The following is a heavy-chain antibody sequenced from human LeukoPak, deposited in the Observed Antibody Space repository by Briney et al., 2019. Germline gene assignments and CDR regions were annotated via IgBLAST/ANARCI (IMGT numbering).Heavy chain of an antibody. CDR3: AKVGYSSSCLDY. J-gene: IGHJ4*02. Sequence: PGGSLRLSCVVSGISLSNYAMTWVRQAPGKGLEWVSYISERGGGTTYADAVEGRFTISRDNSKNTLYLQMNSLRAEDTAVYYCAKVGYSSSCLDYWGQGTLVTVSS. V-gene: IGHV3-23*01. CDR2: ISERGGGT. CDR1: GISLSNYA. D-gene: IGHD6-13*01.